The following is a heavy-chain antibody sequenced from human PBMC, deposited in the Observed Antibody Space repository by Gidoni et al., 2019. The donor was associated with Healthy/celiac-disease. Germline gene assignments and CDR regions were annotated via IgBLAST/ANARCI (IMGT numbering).Heavy chain of an antibody. J-gene: IGHJ6*02. D-gene: IGHD2-2*01. Sequence: QVQLVQSGAEVKKPGSSVKVSCKASGGTFSSYAISWVRQAPGQGLEWMGGIIPIFGTANYAQKFQGRVTITADESTSTAYMELSSLRSEDTAVYYCARGATVVPATNYYYYYGMDVWGQGTTVTVSS. CDR2: IIPIFGTA. CDR3: ARGATVVPATNYYYYYGMDV. CDR1: GGTFSSYA. V-gene: IGHV1-69*19.